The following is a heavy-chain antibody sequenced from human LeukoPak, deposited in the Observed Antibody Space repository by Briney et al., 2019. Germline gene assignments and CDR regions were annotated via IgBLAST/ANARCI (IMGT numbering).Heavy chain of an antibody. CDR3: ARVPAYYDSSGYYYYFGY. J-gene: IGHJ4*02. CDR1: GFTFSSYS. V-gene: IGHV3-21*01. Sequence: GGSLRLSCAASGFTFSSYSMNWVRQAPGKGLEWVSSISSSSSYIYYADSVKGRFTIPRDNAKNSLYLQMNSLRAEDTAVYYCARVPAYYDSSGYYYYFGYWGQGTLVTVSS. D-gene: IGHD3-22*01. CDR2: ISSSSSYI.